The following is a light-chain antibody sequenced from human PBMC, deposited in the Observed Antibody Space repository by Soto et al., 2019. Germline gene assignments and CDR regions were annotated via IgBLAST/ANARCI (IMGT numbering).Light chain of an antibody. CDR3: QQYGDSPRT. Sequence: EIVLTQSPGTLSLSPGERAXLSCRTSQSVGSTYLAWYQQKPGQAPRLLIYGTFSRATAIPDRFSGSGSGTDFTLTISRLEPEDFAVYYCQQYGDSPRTFGQGTKVDIK. V-gene: IGKV3-20*01. CDR2: GTF. J-gene: IGKJ1*01. CDR1: QSVGSTY.